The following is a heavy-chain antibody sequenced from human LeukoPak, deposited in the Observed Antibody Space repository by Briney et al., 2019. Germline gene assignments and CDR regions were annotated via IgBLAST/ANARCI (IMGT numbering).Heavy chain of an antibody. CDR3: AKDDPAVIVAALEGYYFDY. CDR1: GFTFSSYG. CDR2: IRYDGSNK. V-gene: IGHV3-30*02. D-gene: IGHD6-25*01. Sequence: GGTLRLSCAASGFTFSSYGRHWVPQAPGKGLVGGAFIRYDGSNKYYADSVKGRFTISRDKSKNTLYLQMNSLRAEDTAVYYCAKDDPAVIVAALEGYYFDYWGQGTLVTVSS. J-gene: IGHJ4*02.